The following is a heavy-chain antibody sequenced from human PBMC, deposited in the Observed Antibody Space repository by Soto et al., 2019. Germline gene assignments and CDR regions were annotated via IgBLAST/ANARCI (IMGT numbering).Heavy chain of an antibody. CDR3: ARLTFSGYYYYMDV. CDR1: GGSISSYY. Sequence: PSETLSLTCTVSGGSISSYYWSWIRQPPGKGLEWIGYIYYSGSTNYNPSLKSRVTISVDTSKNQFSLKLSSVTAADTAVYYCARLTFSGYYYYMDVWGKGTTVTVSS. CDR2: IYYSGST. J-gene: IGHJ6*03. V-gene: IGHV4-59*08.